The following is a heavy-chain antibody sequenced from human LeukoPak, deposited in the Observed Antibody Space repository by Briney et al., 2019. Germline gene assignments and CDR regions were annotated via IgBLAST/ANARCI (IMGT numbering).Heavy chain of an antibody. J-gene: IGHJ4*02. Sequence: AGGSLRLSCAASGFTFSSYGMHWVRQAPGKGLEWVAVISYDGSNKYYADSVKGRFTISRDNSKNTLYLQMNSLRAEDTAVYYCAKGHSVGATKGYFDYWGQGTLVTVSS. CDR3: AKGHSVGATKGYFDY. V-gene: IGHV3-30*18. CDR1: GFTFSSYG. CDR2: ISYDGSNK. D-gene: IGHD1-26*01.